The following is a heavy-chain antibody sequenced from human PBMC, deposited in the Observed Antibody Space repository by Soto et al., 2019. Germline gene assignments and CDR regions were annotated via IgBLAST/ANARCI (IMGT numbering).Heavy chain of an antibody. CDR3: AGDQGYYYYGRDI. CDR2: IHTSGST. CDR1: CGSISSFY. J-gene: IGHJ6*02. V-gene: IGHV4-4*07. Sequence: PSETVSLTCTVSCGSISSFYWSWIQQPSGEGLEWIGRIHTSGSTKYKPSLKSRVTMSLDTYKNQVSLKLSSVTAAGMAVYFCAGDQGYYYYGRDICGQGPTVTVS.